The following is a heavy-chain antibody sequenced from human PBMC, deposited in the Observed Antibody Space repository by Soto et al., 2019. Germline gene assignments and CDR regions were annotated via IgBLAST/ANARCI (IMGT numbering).Heavy chain of an antibody. V-gene: IGHV4-59*01. D-gene: IGHD3-16*01. CDR1: GGSISSYY. Sequence: SETLSLTCTVSGGSISSYYWSWIRQPPGKGLEWFGFIYYSGSTNYNPSLKIRVTLSVATSKNLFSLRLSFLTAADTAVYYCARGLTFFDYWGQGTLVTVSS. CDR3: ARGLTFFDY. J-gene: IGHJ4*02. CDR2: IYYSGST.